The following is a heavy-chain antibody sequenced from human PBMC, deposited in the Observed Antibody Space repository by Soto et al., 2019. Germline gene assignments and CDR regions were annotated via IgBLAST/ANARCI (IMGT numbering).Heavy chain of an antibody. CDR3: ARHIPNPYSSGPFDY. CDR1: GGSISSGGYS. D-gene: IGHD6-19*01. J-gene: IGHJ4*02. Sequence: SETLSLTCAVSGGSISSGGYSWSWIRQPPGKGLEWIGYIYHSGSTYYNPSLKSRVTISVDTSKNQFSLKLSSVTAADTAVYYCARHIPNPYSSGPFDYWGQGTLVTVSS. CDR2: IYHSGST. V-gene: IGHV4-30-2*05.